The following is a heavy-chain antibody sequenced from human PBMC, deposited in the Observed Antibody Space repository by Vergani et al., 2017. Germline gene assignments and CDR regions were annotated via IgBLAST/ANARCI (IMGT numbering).Heavy chain of an antibody. CDR3: ARESPNDFWSGYYPTPSTG. V-gene: IGHV3-74*01. D-gene: IGHD3-3*01. Sequence: EVQLVESGGGLVQPGGSLRLSCAASGFTFSSYWMHWVRQAPGKGLVWVSRINSDGSSTSYADSVKGRFTISRDNAKNTLYLQMNSLRAEDTAVYYCARESPNDFWSGYYPTPSTGWGQGTLVTVSS. J-gene: IGHJ4*02. CDR1: GFTFSSYW. CDR2: INSDGSST.